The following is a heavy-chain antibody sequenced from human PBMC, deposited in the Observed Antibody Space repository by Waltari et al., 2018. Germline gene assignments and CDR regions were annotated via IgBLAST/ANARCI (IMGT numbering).Heavy chain of an antibody. V-gene: IGHV4-38-2*01. D-gene: IGHD1-26*01. J-gene: IGHJ5*02. CDR2: IFPTGNT. CDR3: ARVHWGSSGNWFDP. Sequence: QVHLQESGPGLVKSSETLSLTCAGPGYSISSGHYWGWIRQPPGKGLEWIGSIFPTGNTYYNPSLKSRVTISVDKSKNQFSLKFNSVTAADTAVYYCARVHWGSSGNWFDPWGQGTPVIVSS. CDR1: GYSISSGHY.